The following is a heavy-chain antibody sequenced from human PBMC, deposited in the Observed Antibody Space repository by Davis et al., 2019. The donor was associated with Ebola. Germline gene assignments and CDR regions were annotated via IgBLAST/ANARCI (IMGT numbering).Heavy chain of an antibody. J-gene: IGHJ4*02. D-gene: IGHD4-23*01. Sequence: PGGSLRLSCAASGISFSNYGMFWVRQAPGKVMEWVAVISPDGSDKNYADSGKGRFTISRDNSKNTVSLQMNSLRAADTAIYYCAKDLSESRLVRAGYFDNWGQGTLVTVSS. CDR3: AKDLSESRLVRAGYFDN. CDR1: GISFSNYG. CDR2: ISPDGSDK. V-gene: IGHV3-30*18.